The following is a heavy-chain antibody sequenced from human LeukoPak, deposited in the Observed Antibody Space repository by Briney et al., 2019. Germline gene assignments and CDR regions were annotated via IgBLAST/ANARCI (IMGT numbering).Heavy chain of an antibody. CDR2: IKQDGSEK. J-gene: IGHJ3*01. Sequence: GGSLRLSCAASGFTFSSYWMSWVRQAPGKGLEWVANIKQDGSEKYYVDSVKGRFTISRDNAKNSLYLQMNSLRAEDTAVYYCAKDPRITIFGEPNYWGQGTMVTVSS. CDR3: AKDPRITIFGEPNY. V-gene: IGHV3-7*03. D-gene: IGHD3-3*01. CDR1: GFTFSSYW.